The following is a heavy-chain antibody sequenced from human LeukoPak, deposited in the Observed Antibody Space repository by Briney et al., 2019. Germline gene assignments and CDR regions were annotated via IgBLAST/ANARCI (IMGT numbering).Heavy chain of an antibody. CDR1: GYTFTAYY. CDR3: ATLSSGSLVPYYFDY. CDR2: VDPEDGET. V-gene: IGHV1-69-2*01. J-gene: IGHJ4*02. Sequence: ASVKVSCXVSGYTFTAYYMHWVQQAHGKGLEWMGLVDPEDGETIYAEKFQGRVTITADTSTDTAYMELSSLRSEDTAVYYCATLSSGSLVPYYFDYWGQGTLVTVSS. D-gene: IGHD1-26*01.